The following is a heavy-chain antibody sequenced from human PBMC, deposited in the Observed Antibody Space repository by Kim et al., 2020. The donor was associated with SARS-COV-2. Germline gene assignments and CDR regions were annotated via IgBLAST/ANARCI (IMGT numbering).Heavy chain of an antibody. V-gene: IGHV3-30*04. CDR2: ISYDGSNK. J-gene: IGHJ1*01. CDR1: GFTFSSYA. CDR3: ARDPQTVAGEYFQH. D-gene: IGHD6-19*01. Sequence: GGSLRLSCAASGFTFSSYAMHWVRQAPGKGLEWVAVISYDGSNKYYADSVKGRFTISRDNSKNTLYLQMNSLRAEDTAVYYCARDPQTVAGEYFQHWGQGTLVTVSS.